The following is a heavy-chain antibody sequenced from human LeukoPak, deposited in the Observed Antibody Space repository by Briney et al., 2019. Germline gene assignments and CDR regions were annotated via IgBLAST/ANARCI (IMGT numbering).Heavy chain of an antibody. CDR3: AKPPPDSSSWLFDF. Sequence: GGSLRLSCAASGFTFSSYAMSWVRQAPGKGLEWVSTVSGSGDSTYYADSVKGRFTISRDNSKNTLYLQINSLRAEDTAAYYCAKPPPDSSSWLFDFWGQGTLVTVSS. CDR1: GFTFSSYA. D-gene: IGHD6-13*01. J-gene: IGHJ4*02. CDR2: VSGSGDST. V-gene: IGHV3-23*01.